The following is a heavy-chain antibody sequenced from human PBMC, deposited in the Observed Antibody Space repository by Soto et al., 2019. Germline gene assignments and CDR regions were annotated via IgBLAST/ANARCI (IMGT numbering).Heavy chain of an antibody. CDR1: GGTFSSYA. V-gene: IGHV1-69*12. Sequence: QVQLVQSGAAVKKPGSSVKVSCTASGGTFSSYAISWVRQAPGQGLEWMGGIIPIFGTANYAQKFQGTGTITADESTSTAYMELSSLRSEDTAVYYCARSSSLSGSYSPHYWGEGTLVTVSS. CDR2: IIPIFGTA. CDR3: ARSSSLSGSYSPHY. D-gene: IGHD1-26*01. J-gene: IGHJ4*02.